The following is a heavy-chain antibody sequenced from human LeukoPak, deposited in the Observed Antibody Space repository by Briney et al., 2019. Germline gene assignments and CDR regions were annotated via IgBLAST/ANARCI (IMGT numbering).Heavy chain of an antibody. V-gene: IGHV4-30-2*01. CDR2: IYHSGST. J-gene: IGHJ3*02. Sequence: SETLSLTCAVSGGSISSGGYSWSWIRQPPGKGLEWIGYIYHSGSTYYNPFLKSRVTISVDRSKNQFSLKLSSVTAADTAVYYCARGGGPGDAFDIWGQGTMVTVSS. CDR1: GGSISSGGYS. CDR3: ARGGGPGDAFDI. D-gene: IGHD3-16*01.